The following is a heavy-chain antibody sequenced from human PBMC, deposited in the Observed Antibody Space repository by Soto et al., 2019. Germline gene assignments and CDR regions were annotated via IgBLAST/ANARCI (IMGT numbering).Heavy chain of an antibody. Sequence: SLRLSCAASGFTFSSYAMTWVRQAPGKGLEWISFIRDKAYRGTTKYAASVRGRFTISRDDSKSIAYLQMNSLKTEDTAVYYCTRGDMALNDYWGQGTLVTVYS. D-gene: IGHD2-15*01. CDR1: GFTFSSYA. V-gene: IGHV3-49*04. CDR2: IRDKAYRGTT. CDR3: TRGDMALNDY. J-gene: IGHJ4*02.